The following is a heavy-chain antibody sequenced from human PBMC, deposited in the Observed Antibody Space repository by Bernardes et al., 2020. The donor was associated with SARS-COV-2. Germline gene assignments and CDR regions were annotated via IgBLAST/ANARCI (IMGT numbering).Heavy chain of an antibody. CDR2: IYYSGST. Sequence: SETLSLTCTVSGGSISSYYWSWIRQPPGKGLEWIGYIYYSGSTNYNPSLKSRVTISVDTSKNQFSLKLSSVTAADTAVYYCARADPTYSSSWYPDYYYYYMDVWGKGTTVTVSS. CDR3: ARADPTYSSSWYPDYYYYYMDV. D-gene: IGHD6-13*01. J-gene: IGHJ6*03. V-gene: IGHV4-59*01. CDR1: GGSISSYY.